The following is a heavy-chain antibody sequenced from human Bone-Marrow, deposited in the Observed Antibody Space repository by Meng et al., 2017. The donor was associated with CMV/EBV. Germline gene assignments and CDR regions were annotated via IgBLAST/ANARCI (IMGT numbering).Heavy chain of an antibody. V-gene: IGHV3-30*02. D-gene: IGHD3-3*01. J-gene: IGHJ2*01. Sequence: LSLTCAASGFRFSSYGMHWVRQAPGQGLEWVAFIRYDGGNKYFTDSVKGRFTISRDNSKNTLYLQMNSLRDEDTAVYYCAKEGPERIDANYDFWSGYLKGVGWYFELWGRGTLVTVSS. CDR1: GFRFSSYG. CDR3: AKEGPERIDANYDFWSGYLKGVGWYFEL. CDR2: IRYDGGNK.